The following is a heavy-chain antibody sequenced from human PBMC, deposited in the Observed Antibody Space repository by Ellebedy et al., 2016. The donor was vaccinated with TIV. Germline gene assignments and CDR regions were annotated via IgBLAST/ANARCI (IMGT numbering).Heavy chain of an antibody. CDR1: GGTFSSYA. J-gene: IGHJ6*02. CDR2: IIPIFGTA. Sequence: SVKVSCXASGGTFSSYAISWVRQAPGQGLEWMGGIIPIFGTANYAQKFQGRVTITADESTSTAYMELSSLRSEDTTVYYCARHYGSGSYYYYYYYGMDVWGQGTTVTVSS. CDR3: ARHYGSGSYYYYYYYGMDV. D-gene: IGHD3-10*01. V-gene: IGHV1-69*13.